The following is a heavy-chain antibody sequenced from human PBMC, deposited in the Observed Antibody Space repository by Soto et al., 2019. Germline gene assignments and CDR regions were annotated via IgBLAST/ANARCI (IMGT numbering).Heavy chain of an antibody. CDR1: GFTFSSYA. V-gene: IGHV3-30-3*01. CDR2: ISYDGSNK. CDR3: ARGSLNQVAARRIAAAGNFDY. D-gene: IGHD6-13*01. Sequence: GGSLRLSCAASGFTFSSYAMHWVRQAPGKGLEWVAVISYDGSNKYYADSVKGRFTISRDNSKNTLYLQMNSLRAEDTAVYYCARGSLNQVAARRIAAAGNFDYWGQGTLVTVSS. J-gene: IGHJ4*02.